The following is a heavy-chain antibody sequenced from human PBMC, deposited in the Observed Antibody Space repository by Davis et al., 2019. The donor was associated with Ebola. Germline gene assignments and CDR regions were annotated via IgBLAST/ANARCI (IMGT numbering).Heavy chain of an antibody. V-gene: IGHV3-30*03. CDR1: GFTFSSYS. J-gene: IGHJ6*04. CDR2: ISYDGSNK. Sequence: GGSLRLSCAASGFTFSSYSMNWVRQAPGKGLEWVAVISYDGSNKYYADSVKGRFTISRDNSKNTLYLQMNSLRAEDTAVYYCARGGGYSYTPPGYYYYGMDVWGKGTTVTVSS. CDR3: ARGGGYSYTPPGYYYYGMDV. D-gene: IGHD5-18*01.